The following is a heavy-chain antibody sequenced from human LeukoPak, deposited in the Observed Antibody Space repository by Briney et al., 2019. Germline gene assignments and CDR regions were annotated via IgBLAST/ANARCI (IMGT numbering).Heavy chain of an antibody. J-gene: IGHJ4*02. CDR2: TNPKSGGT. V-gene: IGHV1-2*02. D-gene: IGHD2-21*02. Sequence: ASVKVSCKASGYTFSGHYMHWVRQAPGQRLEWMGWTNPKSGGTNFAPDFQGRVTMTRDTSNSTAYMELNRLRSDDTAVYYCARGFVLGAAKNYFDYWGQGALVTVSS. CDR1: GYTFSGHY. CDR3: ARGFVLGAAKNYFDY.